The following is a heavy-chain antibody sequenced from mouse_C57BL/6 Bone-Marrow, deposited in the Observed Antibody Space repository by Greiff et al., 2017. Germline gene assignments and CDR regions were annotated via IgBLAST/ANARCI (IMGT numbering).Heavy chain of an antibody. CDR1: GYTFTDYN. J-gene: IGHJ4*01. D-gene: IGHD2-4*01. CDR3: ARRDYGMRGYYAMDY. Sequence: EVQLQQSGPELVKPGASVKIPCKASGYTFTDYNMDWVKQSHGKSLEWIGDFNPNNGGTISKQKFKGKATLTVDKSSSTAYMELRSLTSADAAVYYCARRDYGMRGYYAMDYWGQGTSVTVSS. V-gene: IGHV1-18*01. CDR2: FNPNNGGT.